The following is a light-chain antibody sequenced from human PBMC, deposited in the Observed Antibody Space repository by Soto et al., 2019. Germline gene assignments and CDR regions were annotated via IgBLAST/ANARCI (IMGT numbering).Light chain of an antibody. CDR3: QQSYTSPRM. CDR1: HSIFSY. CDR2: AAS. Sequence: DIPMTQSPSSLSASVGDSVTISCRASHSIFSYLNWYQQKPGKAPRLLMYAASSLQSGVPSRFSGCGYGTDFTLTISSLQPEDFATYYCQQSYTSPRMFGQGTKVDIK. V-gene: IGKV1-39*01. J-gene: IGKJ1*01.